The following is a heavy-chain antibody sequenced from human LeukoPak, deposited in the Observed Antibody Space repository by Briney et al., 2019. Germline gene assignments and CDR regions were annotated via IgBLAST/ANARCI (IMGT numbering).Heavy chain of an antibody. CDR2: IRYDGSNK. CDR1: GFTFRSYG. J-gene: IGHJ4*02. Sequence: GVSLRLSCAASGFTFRSYGMHWVRQAPGKGLEWVAFIRYDGSNKYYADSVKGRFTISRDNSKNTLYLQMDSLRAEDTAVYYCAKDGGSSWSAFDYWGQGTLVTVSS. CDR3: AKDGGSSWSAFDY. D-gene: IGHD6-13*01. V-gene: IGHV3-30*02.